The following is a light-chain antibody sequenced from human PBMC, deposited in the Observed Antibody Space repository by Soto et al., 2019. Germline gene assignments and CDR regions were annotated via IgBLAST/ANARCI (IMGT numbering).Light chain of an antibody. Sequence: EIVLTQSPGTLSLSPGERATLSCRASQSVSSNYLAWYQQKPGQAPRLLIYGASSRAAGIPDTFSGSGSGTDFTLTISRLEPEDFAVYYCQHYGSSTATFGQGTKVEIK. J-gene: IGKJ1*01. CDR3: QHYGSSTAT. CDR1: QSVSSNY. V-gene: IGKV3-20*01. CDR2: GAS.